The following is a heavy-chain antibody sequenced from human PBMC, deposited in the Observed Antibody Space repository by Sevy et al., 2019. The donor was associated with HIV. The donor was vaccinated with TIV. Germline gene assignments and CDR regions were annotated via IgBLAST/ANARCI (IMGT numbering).Heavy chain of an antibody. CDR2: IWYDGNKK. D-gene: IGHD2-2*01. J-gene: IGHJ4*02. V-gene: IGHV3-33*01. CDR3: AREGVPAAIGFDY. Sequence: GGSLRLSCTASGFTFSSYGMHWVRQAPGKGLEWVATIWYDGNKKYYADSVKGRFTISRDNSKNTLYLQMNSLRAEDTALYYCAREGVPAAIGFDYWGQETLVTVSS. CDR1: GFTFSSYG.